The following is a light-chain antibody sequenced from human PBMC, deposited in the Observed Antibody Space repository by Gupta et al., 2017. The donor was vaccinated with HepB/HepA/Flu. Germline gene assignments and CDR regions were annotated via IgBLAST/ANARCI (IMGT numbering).Light chain of an antibody. CDR3: CSYAGSSTL. CDR2: EVS. Sequence: QSALTQPAPVSGVPGQSITIPCTGTSSDVGSYNLVSWYQQHPGKDPKLMIYEVSKRPSGVSNRFSGSKSGNTASLTISGLQAEDEADYYCCSYAGSSTLFGTGTKVTVL. CDR1: SSDVGSYNL. J-gene: IGLJ1*01. V-gene: IGLV2-23*02.